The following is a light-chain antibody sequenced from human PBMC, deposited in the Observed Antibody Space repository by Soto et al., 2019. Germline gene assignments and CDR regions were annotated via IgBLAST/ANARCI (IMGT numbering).Light chain of an antibody. CDR1: SSDVGTYNY. Sequence: QSALTQPPSASGSPGQSVTISCTGTSSDVGTYNYVSWYQHHPGKAPKLLIYEVTKRPSGVPDHFSGSKSGNTASLTVSGLQPEDEAHYYCSSFAGGDNLIFGGGTKLTGL. J-gene: IGLJ2*01. CDR3: SSFAGGDNLI. CDR2: EVT. V-gene: IGLV2-8*01.